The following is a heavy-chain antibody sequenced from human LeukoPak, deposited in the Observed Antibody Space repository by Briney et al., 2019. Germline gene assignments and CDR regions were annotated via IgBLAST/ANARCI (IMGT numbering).Heavy chain of an antibody. J-gene: IGHJ4*02. CDR1: GFTFSSYW. CDR2: IKQDGSEK. Sequence: PGGSLRLSCAASGFTFSSYWMSWVRQAPGKGLEWVANIKQDGSEKYYVDSVKGRFPISRDNAKNSLYLQMTSLRAEGTAVYYCLGATYDGWGQGTLVTVSS. D-gene: IGHD3-22*01. V-gene: IGHV3-7*05. CDR3: LGATYDG.